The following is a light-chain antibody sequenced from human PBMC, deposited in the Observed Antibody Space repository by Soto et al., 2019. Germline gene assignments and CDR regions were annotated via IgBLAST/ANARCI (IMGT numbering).Light chain of an antibody. CDR2: DAS. V-gene: IGKV3D-20*01. Sequence: QSPSTLPFSPVDRPALSCRFSQSGSSSYVAWYQHRPGLAPRLLIHDASSRATGIPDRFSGTKSGTDFTLTICRLEPEDAAVYYCQQYGSSPISFGQGTRLEI. CDR1: QSGSSSY. J-gene: IGKJ5*01. CDR3: QQYGSSPIS.